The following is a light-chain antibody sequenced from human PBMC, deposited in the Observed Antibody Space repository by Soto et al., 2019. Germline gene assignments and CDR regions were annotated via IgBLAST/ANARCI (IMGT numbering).Light chain of an antibody. CDR1: SGSVSTSNY. CDR2: STN. J-gene: IGLJ3*02. CDR3: VLYMGGGIPWV. V-gene: IGLV8-61*01. Sequence: QAVVTQEPSFSVSPGGTVTLTCGLSSGSVSTSNYPGWYQQTPGQAPRTLIYSTNTRSSGVPDRFSGSILGNKAALTITGAQADDESDYYCVLYMGGGIPWVFGGGTKVTVL.